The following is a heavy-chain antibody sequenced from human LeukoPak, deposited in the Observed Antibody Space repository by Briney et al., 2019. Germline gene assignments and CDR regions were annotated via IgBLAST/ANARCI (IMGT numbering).Heavy chain of an antibody. Sequence: GGSLRLSCAASGFTFNSYAMHWVRQAPGKGLEWVALISYDGSNKYYADSVKGRFTISRDNSKKTLYLQMDSLRVEDTALYYCARDLEKSSSWYPKSPPEHWGQGTLVTVSS. V-gene: IGHV3-30*04. CDR3: ARDLEKSSSWYPKSPPEH. CDR2: ISYDGSNK. J-gene: IGHJ4*02. D-gene: IGHD6-13*01. CDR1: GFTFNSYA.